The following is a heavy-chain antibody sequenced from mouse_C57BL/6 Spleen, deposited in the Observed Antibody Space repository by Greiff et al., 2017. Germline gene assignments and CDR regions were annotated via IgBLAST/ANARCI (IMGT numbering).Heavy chain of an antibody. Sequence: QVTLKVSGPGILQSSQTLSLTCSFSGFSLSTSGMGVSWIRQPSGKGLEWLAHIYWDDDKRYNPSLKSRLTISKDTSSNQVFLKITSVDTADTATYYCARREEENDYDEGYAMDYWGQGTSVTVSS. CDR1: GFSLSTSGMG. CDR3: ARREEENDYDEGYAMDY. D-gene: IGHD2-4*01. V-gene: IGHV8-12*01. J-gene: IGHJ4*01. CDR2: IYWDDDK.